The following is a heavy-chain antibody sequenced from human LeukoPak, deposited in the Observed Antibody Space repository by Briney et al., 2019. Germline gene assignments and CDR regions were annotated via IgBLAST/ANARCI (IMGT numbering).Heavy chain of an antibody. CDR2: IYHSGST. D-gene: IGHD5-18*01. V-gene: IGHV4-34*01. CDR1: GGSFSDYY. J-gene: IGHJ4*02. CDR3: ATTARGLP. Sequence: SETLSLTCAVYGGSFSDYYWSWIRQPPGKGLEWIGEIYHSGSTNYNPSLKSRVTISVDKSKNQFSLKLSSVTAADTAVYYCATTARGLPWGQGTLVTVSS.